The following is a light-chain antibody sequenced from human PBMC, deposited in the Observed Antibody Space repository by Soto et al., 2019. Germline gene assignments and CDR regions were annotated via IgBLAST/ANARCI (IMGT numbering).Light chain of an antibody. CDR3: PQYNNWPKT. J-gene: IGKJ1*01. Sequence: ELTKSPSTVSVCPEERATLSCRASRSVSSNLAWYQQKPGQAPRLLIYGASTRATGIPARFSGSGSGTEFTLTICSLQSEDFAVYYCPQYNNWPKTSGQGTKADI. V-gene: IGKV3-15*01. CDR1: RSVSSN. CDR2: GAS.